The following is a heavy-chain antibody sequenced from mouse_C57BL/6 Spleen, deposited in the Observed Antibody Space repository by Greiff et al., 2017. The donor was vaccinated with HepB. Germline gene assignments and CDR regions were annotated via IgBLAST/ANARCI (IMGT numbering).Heavy chain of an antibody. CDR3: ARFGVYAMDY. CDR1: GYTFTDYN. J-gene: IGHJ4*01. CDR2: INPNNGGT. Sequence: EVKLMESGPELVKPGASVKIPCKASGYTFTDYNMDWVKQSHGKSLEWIGDINPNNGGTIYNQKFKGKATLTVGKSSSTAYMELRSLTSEDTAVYYCARFGVYAMDYWGQGTSVTVSS. V-gene: IGHV1-18*01.